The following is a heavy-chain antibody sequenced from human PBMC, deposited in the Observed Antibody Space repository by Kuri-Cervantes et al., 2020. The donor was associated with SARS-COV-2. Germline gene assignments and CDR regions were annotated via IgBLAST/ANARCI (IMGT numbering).Heavy chain of an antibody. CDR1: GFTFSSCA. CDR3: AKAGKKEGYCSSTSCYLDSDY. CDR2: ISGSGGST. V-gene: IGHV3-23*01. Sequence: GESLKISCAASGFTFSSCAMSWVRQAPGKGLEWVSAISGSGGSTYYADSVKGRFTISRDNSKNTLYLQMNSLRAEDTAVYYCAKAGKKEGYCSSTSCYLDSDYWGQGTLVTVSS. J-gene: IGHJ4*02. D-gene: IGHD2-2*01.